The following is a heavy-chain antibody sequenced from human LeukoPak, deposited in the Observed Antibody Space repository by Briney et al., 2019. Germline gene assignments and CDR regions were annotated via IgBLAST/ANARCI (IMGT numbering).Heavy chain of an antibody. CDR3: ARRGRGYSYGTYYYYYYYMDV. CDR2: IKQDGSEK. J-gene: IGHJ6*03. D-gene: IGHD5-18*01. Sequence: GGSLRLSCAASGFTFSSYWMSWVRQAPGKGLEWVANIKQDGSEKYYVDSVKGRFTISRDNAKNSLYLQMNSLRAEDTAVYYCARRGRGYSYGTYYYYYYYMDVWGKGTTVTVSS. V-gene: IGHV3-7*01. CDR1: GFTFSSYW.